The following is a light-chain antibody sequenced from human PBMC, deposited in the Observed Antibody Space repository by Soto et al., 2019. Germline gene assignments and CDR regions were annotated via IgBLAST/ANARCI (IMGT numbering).Light chain of an antibody. CDR2: DAS. Sequence: DIQMTQSPSSLSASEGDRVTITCQASQDITNYLNWYQQKPGRAPKLLIYDASNLETGVPSRFSGSGSGTDFTFTISSLQPEDIATYYCQQYDDLPITFGQGTRLDIK. CDR3: QQYDDLPIT. J-gene: IGKJ5*01. V-gene: IGKV1-33*01. CDR1: QDITNY.